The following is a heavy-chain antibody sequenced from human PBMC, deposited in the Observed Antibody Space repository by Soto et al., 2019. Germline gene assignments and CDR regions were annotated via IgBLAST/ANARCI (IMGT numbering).Heavy chain of an antibody. CDR2: IYYSGST. V-gene: IGHV4-59*01. CDR3: ARGWGL. Sequence: SETLSLTCTFSVGSIISYYWSWIRQPPGKGLEWIGYIYYSGSTNYNPSLKSRVTISVDTSKNQFSLKLSSVTAADTAVYYCARGWGLWGQGTLVTVSS. CDR1: VGSIISYY. J-gene: IGHJ4*02. D-gene: IGHD3-16*01.